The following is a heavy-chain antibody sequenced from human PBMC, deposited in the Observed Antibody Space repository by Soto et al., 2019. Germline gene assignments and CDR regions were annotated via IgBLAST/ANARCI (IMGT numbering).Heavy chain of an antibody. Sequence: ASVKVSCKASGGTFSSYAISWVRQAPGQGLEWMGGIIPIFGTANYAQKFQGRVTITADESTSTAYMELSSLRSEDTAVYYCARDRATVVTPDAFDIWGQGTMVTVSS. J-gene: IGHJ3*02. D-gene: IGHD4-17*01. CDR2: IIPIFGTA. CDR1: GGTFSSYA. V-gene: IGHV1-69*13. CDR3: ARDRATVVTPDAFDI.